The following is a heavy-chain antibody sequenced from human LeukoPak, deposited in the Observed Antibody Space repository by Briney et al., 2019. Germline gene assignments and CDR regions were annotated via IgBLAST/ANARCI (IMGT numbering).Heavy chain of an antibody. J-gene: IGHJ4*02. CDR1: GYSLTSYW. V-gene: IGHV5-51*01. CDR2: IYPGDSDT. CDR3: ARRTDPYYSNYVHFDY. D-gene: IGHD4-11*01. Sequence: GEPLKISCKGSGYSLTSYWIAWVRKMPGKAREWMGIIYPGDSDTRYSPSFQGQVTISADKSISTAYLQWSSLKASDTAMYYCARRTDPYYSNYVHFDYWGQGALVTVSS.